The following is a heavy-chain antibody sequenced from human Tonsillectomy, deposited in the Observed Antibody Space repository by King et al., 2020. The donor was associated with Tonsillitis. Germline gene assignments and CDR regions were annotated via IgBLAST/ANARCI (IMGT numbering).Heavy chain of an antibody. CDR2: ISYDGSNK. CDR1: GFTFSSYG. D-gene: IGHD3-3*01. V-gene: IGHV3-30*18. J-gene: IGHJ4*02. CDR3: AKSVGGVLSEWLLDY. Sequence: QLVESGGGVVQPGRSLRLSCAASGFTFSSYGMHWVRQAPGKGLEWVAVISYDGSNKYYVDSVKGRFTISRDNSKNTLYLQMNSLRAEDTAVYYCAKSVGGVLSEWLLDYWGQGTLVTVSS.